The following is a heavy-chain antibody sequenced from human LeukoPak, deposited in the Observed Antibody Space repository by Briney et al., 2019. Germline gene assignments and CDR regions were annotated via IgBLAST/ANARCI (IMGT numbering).Heavy chain of an antibody. CDR1: GYTFTSYD. CDR2: MNPNSGNT. J-gene: IGHJ6*03. Sequence: GASVKVPCKASGYTFTSYDINWVRQATGQGLEWMGWMNPNSGNTGYAQKFQGRVTMTRNTSISTAYMELSSLRSEDTAVYYCAREGIAVAGTEDYYYYYMDVWGKGTTVTVSS. D-gene: IGHD6-19*01. CDR3: AREGIAVAGTEDYYYYYMDV. V-gene: IGHV1-8*01.